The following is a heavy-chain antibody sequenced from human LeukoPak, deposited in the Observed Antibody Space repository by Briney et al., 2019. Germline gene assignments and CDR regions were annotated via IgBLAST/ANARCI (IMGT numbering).Heavy chain of an antibody. V-gene: IGHV3-23*01. CDR2: ISGSGGST. J-gene: IGHJ4*02. CDR1: GFTFSSYA. CDR3: AKDHQYGGNSDY. D-gene: IGHD4-23*01. Sequence: GGSLRLSCAASGFTFSSYAISWVRQVPGKGLEWVSAISGSGGSTYYADSVKGRFTISRDNSKNTLYLQMNSLRAEDTAVYYCAKDHQYGGNSDYWGQGTLVTVSS.